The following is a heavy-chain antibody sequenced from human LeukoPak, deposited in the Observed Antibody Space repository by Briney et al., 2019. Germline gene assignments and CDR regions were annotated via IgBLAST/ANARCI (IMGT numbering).Heavy chain of an antibody. J-gene: IGHJ4*02. CDR2: ISYDGSNK. Sequence: GGSLRLSCAASGFIFSSYAMHWVRQAPGKGLEWVAVISYDGSNKYYADSVKGRFTISRDNSKNTLYLQMNSLRAEDTAVYYCASAGPGQLVSSYFDYWGQGTLVTVSS. CDR1: GFIFSSYA. V-gene: IGHV3-30*01. D-gene: IGHD6-6*01. CDR3: ASAGPGQLVSSYFDY.